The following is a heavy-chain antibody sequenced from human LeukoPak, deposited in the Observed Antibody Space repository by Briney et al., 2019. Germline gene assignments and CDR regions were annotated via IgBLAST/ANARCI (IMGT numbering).Heavy chain of an antibody. V-gene: IGHV3-53*05. CDR2: IYSGGST. CDR1: GFTVSSNY. J-gene: IGHJ3*02. CDR3: ARDRRPTVTIITHGDAFDI. D-gene: IGHD4-17*01. Sequence: GGSLRLSCAASGFTVSSNYMSWVRQAPGKGLEWVSVIYSGGSTYYADSVKGRFTISRDNSKNTLYLQMNSLRSEDTAVYYCARDRRPTVTIITHGDAFDIWGQGTMVTVSS.